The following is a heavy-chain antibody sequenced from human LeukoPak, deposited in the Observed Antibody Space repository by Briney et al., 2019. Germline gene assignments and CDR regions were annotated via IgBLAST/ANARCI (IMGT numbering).Heavy chain of an antibody. Sequence: NSAETLCLTCAVYGGSFSGYYWSWIRQPPGKGLEWMGEINHSGSTNYNPSLKSRVTISVDTSKNQFSLKLSSVTAADTAVYYCARSYYYGSGSYYDYWGQGTLVTVSS. CDR1: GGSFSGYY. CDR3: ARSYYYGSGSYYDY. V-gene: IGHV4-34*01. J-gene: IGHJ4*02. D-gene: IGHD3-10*01. CDR2: INHSGST.